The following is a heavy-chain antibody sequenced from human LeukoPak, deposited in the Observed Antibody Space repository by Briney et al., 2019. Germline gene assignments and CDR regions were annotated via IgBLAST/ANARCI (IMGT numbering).Heavy chain of an antibody. Sequence: SETLSLTCTVSGVSISSYYWSWIRQPPGKGLEWIGCIYYSGSTNYNPSLNSRVTISIDTSRNQFSLKLSSVTAADTAVYFCARGGPNYHDSSPHWFDPWGQGTLVTVSS. V-gene: IGHV4-59*01. CDR3: ARGGPNYHDSSPHWFDP. CDR1: GVSISSYY. D-gene: IGHD3-22*01. J-gene: IGHJ5*02. CDR2: IYYSGST.